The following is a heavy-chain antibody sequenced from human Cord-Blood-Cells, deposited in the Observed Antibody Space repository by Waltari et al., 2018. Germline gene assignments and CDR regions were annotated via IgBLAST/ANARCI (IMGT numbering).Heavy chain of an antibody. Sequence: QVQLVQSGAEVKKPGASVKVSCTASGYTFTSYYMHWVRQAPGQGLEWMGIINPSGSSTSYAQKFQGRVTMTRDTSTSTVYMELSSLRSEDTAVYYFARIAPDTAMVKAFDYWGQGTLVTVSS. D-gene: IGHD5-18*01. CDR1: GYTFTSYY. CDR3: ARIAPDTAMVKAFDY. J-gene: IGHJ4*02. CDR2: INPSGSST. V-gene: IGHV1-46*01.